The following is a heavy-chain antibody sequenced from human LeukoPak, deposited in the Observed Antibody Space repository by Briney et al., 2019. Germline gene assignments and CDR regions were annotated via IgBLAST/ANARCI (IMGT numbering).Heavy chain of an antibody. CDR1: GGSISSSTYY. J-gene: IGHJ4*02. CDR3: ASQYYYDNSGHPAIEN. Sequence: KTSETLSLTCTVSGGSISSSTYYWGWIRQPPGKGLEWIGRISHSGNTYYNSSLKSRVTISVDTSKNQFSLRLSSVTAADTAVYYCASQYYYDNSGHPAIENWGQGTLVTVSS. V-gene: IGHV4-39*01. CDR2: ISHSGNT. D-gene: IGHD3-22*01.